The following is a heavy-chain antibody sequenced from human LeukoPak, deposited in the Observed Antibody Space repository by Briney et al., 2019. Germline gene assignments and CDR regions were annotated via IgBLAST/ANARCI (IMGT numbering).Heavy chain of an antibody. Sequence: GGSLRLSCAASGFTLSGYSMTWICQAPGKGLEWVSHISNSGSIYADSVKGRFTISRDNAKNSLYLQMNSLRAEDTAVYYCARDGNFDIWGQGTLVTVSS. CDR3: ARDGNFDI. V-gene: IGHV3-11*04. J-gene: IGHJ4*02. CDR1: GFTLSGYS. CDR2: ISNSGSI. D-gene: IGHD3-9*01.